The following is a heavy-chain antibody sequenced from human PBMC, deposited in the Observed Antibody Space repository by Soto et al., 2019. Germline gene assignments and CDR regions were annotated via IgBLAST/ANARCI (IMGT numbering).Heavy chain of an antibody. CDR1: GFTFSSYW. J-gene: IGHJ5*02. V-gene: IGHV3-7*01. CDR2: IREDGGEK. CDR3: AREDCGTTNCATGWFDX. Sequence: PGGSLRLSCAASGFTFSSYWMSWVRQAPGKGLEWVANIREDGGEKYYVDSVKVRFTISIDNDKASLYLQMHSLRGEDTAVYYCAREDCGTTNCATGWFDXWGQGTLVTVSX. D-gene: IGHD2-2*01.